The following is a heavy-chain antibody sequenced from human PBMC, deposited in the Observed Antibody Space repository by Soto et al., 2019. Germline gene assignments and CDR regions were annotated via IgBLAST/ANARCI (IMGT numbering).Heavy chain of an antibody. J-gene: IGHJ4*02. Sequence: VQVVASGGGLVQPGRSLRLSCAVSGFRFEQYVMHWVRQAPGKGLECVSTVSPTGDTVAYADSVEGRFTVSRDNAKHSLYLQMNSLKGDETVFYYCLKGALNGSIDVWGQGTLVTVSS. V-gene: IGHV3-9*01. CDR2: VSPTGDTV. CDR3: LKGALNGSIDV. D-gene: IGHD3-10*01. CDR1: GFRFEQYV.